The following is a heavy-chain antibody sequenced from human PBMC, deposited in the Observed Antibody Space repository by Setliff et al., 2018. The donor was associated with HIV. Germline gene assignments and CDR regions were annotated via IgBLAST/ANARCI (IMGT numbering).Heavy chain of an antibody. D-gene: IGHD3-10*01. CDR2: IIPIFGTA. V-gene: IGHV1-69*05. Sequence: WASVKVSCKASGGTFSSYTINWVRQAPGQGLEWMGGIIPIFGTANYAQKFQGRVTITTDESTSTAYMELSSLRSEDTALYYCARTREMVRGVITPAFDYWGLGALVTSPQ. CDR1: GGTFSSYT. CDR3: ARTREMVRGVITPAFDY. J-gene: IGHJ4*02.